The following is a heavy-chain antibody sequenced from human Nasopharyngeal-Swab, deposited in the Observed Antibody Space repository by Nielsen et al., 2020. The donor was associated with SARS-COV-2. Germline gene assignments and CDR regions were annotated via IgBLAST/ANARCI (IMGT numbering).Heavy chain of an antibody. J-gene: IGHJ4*02. CDR2: ISGSGGST. V-gene: IGHV3-23*01. D-gene: IGHD3-16*01. CDR1: GFTFSSYA. Sequence: GESLKISCAASGFTFSSYAMSWVRQAPGKGLEWVPAISGSGGSTYYADSVKGRFTISRDNSKNTLYLQMNSLRAEDTDVYYCAKGGLRGYFDYWGQGTLVTVSS. CDR3: AKGGLRGYFDY.